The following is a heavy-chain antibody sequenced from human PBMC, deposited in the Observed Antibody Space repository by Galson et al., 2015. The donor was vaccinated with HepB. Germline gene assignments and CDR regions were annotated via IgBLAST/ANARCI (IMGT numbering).Heavy chain of an antibody. D-gene: IGHD3-3*01. CDR1: GYTFTSYG. CDR2: ISAYNGNT. Sequence: SVKVSCKASGYTFTSYGISWVRQAPGQGLEWMGWISAYNGNTNYAQKLQGRVTMTTDTSTSTAYMELRSLRSDDTAVYYCARDHSKYDFWSGYSIYYYYGMDVWGQGTTVTVSS. V-gene: IGHV1-18*04. J-gene: IGHJ6*02. CDR3: ARDHSKYDFWSGYSIYYYYGMDV.